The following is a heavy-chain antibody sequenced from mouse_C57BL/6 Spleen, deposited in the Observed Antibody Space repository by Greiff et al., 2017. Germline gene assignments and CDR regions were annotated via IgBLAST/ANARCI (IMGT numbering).Heavy chain of an antibody. CDR3: ASSYGSSLWFAY. J-gene: IGHJ3*01. CDR1: GFTFSDYG. CDR2: ISSGSSTI. D-gene: IGHD1-1*01. V-gene: IGHV5-17*01. Sequence: DVMLVESGGGLVKPGGSLKLSCAASGFTFSDYGMHWVRQAPEKGLEWVAYISSGSSTIYYADTVKGRFTISRDNAKNTLFLQMTSLRSEDTAMYYCASSYGSSLWFAYWGQGTLVTVSA.